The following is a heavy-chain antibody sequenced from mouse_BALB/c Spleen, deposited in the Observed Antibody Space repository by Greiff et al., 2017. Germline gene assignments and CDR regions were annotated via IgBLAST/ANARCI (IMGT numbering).Heavy chain of an antibody. CDR3: ARHGGYYFDY. V-gene: IGHV5-12-1*01. J-gene: IGHJ2*01. Sequence: EVHLVESGGGLVKPGGSLKLSCAASGFAFSSYDMSWVRQTPEKRLEWVAYISSGGGSTYYPDTVKGRFTISRDNAKNTLYLQMSSLKSEDTAMYYCARHGGYYFDYWGQGTTLTVSS. CDR1: GFAFSSYD. CDR2: ISSGGGST.